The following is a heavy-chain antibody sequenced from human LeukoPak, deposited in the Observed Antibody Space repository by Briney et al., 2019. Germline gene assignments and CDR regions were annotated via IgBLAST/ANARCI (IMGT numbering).Heavy chain of an antibody. D-gene: IGHD3-10*02. CDR2: IYHSGST. CDR3: ARVNYVRNDYFDY. Sequence: PSETLSLTCTVSGGSISNGGYYWSWIRQPPGKGLEWIGNIYHSGSTHYNPSLKSRVTISVDRSKNQFSLKLSSVTAADTAVYYCARVNYVRNDYFDYWGQGTLVTVSS. CDR1: GGSISNGGYY. V-gene: IGHV4-30-2*01. J-gene: IGHJ4*02.